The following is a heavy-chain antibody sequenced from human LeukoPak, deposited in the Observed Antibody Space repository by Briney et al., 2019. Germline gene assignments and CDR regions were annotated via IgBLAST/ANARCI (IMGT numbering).Heavy chain of an antibody. V-gene: IGHV3-23*01. D-gene: IGHD6-6*01. Sequence: GGSLRLSCAASGFTFSNYAMSWVRQAPGKGLEWVSAIRGSGGNTYYADSVKGRFTISRDNSKNTLYLQMNSLRAEDTAVYYCAKDSYSSSAVTFDYWGQGTLVTVSS. J-gene: IGHJ4*02. CDR3: AKDSYSSSAVTFDY. CDR1: GFTFSNYA. CDR2: IRGSGGNT.